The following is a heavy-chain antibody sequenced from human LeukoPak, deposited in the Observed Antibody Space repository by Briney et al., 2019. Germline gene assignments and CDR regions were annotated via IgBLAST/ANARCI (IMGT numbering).Heavy chain of an antibody. D-gene: IGHD3-22*01. V-gene: IGHV3-23*01. J-gene: IGHJ4*02. CDR3: ARGGAWYYGSSGYLFDY. Sequence: GGSLRLSCAASGFTFSSYAMSWVRQAPGKGLEWVSAISGSGGSTYYADSVKGRFTISRDNSKNTLYLQMNSLRAEDTAVYYCARGGAWYYGSSGYLFDYWGQGTLVTVSS. CDR1: GFTFSSYA. CDR2: ISGSGGST.